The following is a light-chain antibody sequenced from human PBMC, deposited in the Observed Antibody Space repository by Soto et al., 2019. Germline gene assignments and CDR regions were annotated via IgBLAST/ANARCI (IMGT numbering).Light chain of an antibody. J-gene: IGLJ1*01. V-gene: IGLV2-14*01. CDR3: SSYTSSSTEV. CDR1: SSDVGGYNY. CDR2: DVS. Sequence: QSALTQPASVSGSPGQSITISCTGTSSDVGGYNYVSWYQQHPGKAPKLMIYDVSSRPSGVSNRFSGSKSGNTASLTISGLKAEDEADYYCSSYTSSSTEVFGTGTKVTVL.